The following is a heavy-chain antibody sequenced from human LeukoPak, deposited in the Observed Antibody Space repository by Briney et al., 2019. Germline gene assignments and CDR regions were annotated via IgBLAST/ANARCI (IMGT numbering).Heavy chain of an antibody. D-gene: IGHD2-21*01. CDR2: IRYDGSDE. CDR1: GFRFSNYG. CDR3: EGTYCGGDCYSPRYYFYSMDV. V-gene: IGHV3-30*02. Sequence: PGGSLRLSWAASGFRFSNYGRNWVRQAPCKGLEWVAFIRYDGSDEYYGYSVRGRFTSFRDNAKNSLYLQMNIPRAEDTALYDCEGTYCGGDCYSPRYYFYSMDVWGQGTMVTVSS. J-gene: IGHJ6*03.